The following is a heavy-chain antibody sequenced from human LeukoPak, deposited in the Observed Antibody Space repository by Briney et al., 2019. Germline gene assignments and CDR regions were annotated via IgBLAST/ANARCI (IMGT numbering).Heavy chain of an antibody. Sequence: RAGGSLRLSCAASGFTFSSYWMSWVRQAPGKGLEWVANIKQDGSEKYYVDSVKGRFTISGDNAKNSLYLQMNSLRAEDTAVYYCARDSRTMVLGDRKFKNWFDPWGQGTLVTVSS. CDR3: ARDSRTMVLGDRKFKNWFDP. V-gene: IGHV3-7*01. D-gene: IGHD3-10*01. CDR2: IKQDGSEK. J-gene: IGHJ5*02. CDR1: GFTFSSYW.